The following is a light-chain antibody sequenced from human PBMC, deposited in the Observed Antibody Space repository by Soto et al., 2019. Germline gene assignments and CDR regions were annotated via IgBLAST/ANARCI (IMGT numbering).Light chain of an antibody. Sequence: EIVLTQSPATLSLSPGESATLSCSASQSVSSYLAWYQQKPGQGPRLLIYDASKRPTGIPARFSGSGSATDVTLIITSLEPEDFAIYYRQQRSSRPPLTLGGGTKVVI. J-gene: IGKJ4*01. V-gene: IGKV3-11*01. CDR3: QQRSSRPPLT. CDR2: DAS. CDR1: QSVSSY.